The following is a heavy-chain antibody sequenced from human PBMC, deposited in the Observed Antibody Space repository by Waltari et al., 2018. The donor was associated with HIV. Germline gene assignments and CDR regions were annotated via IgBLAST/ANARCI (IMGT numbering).Heavy chain of an antibody. CDR3: ASAYPDATAYYYFDY. CDR1: GFTFSDHY. D-gene: IGHD3-9*01. Sequence: EVQLVESGGGLVQPGGSLGLSCATSGFTFSDHYMDWVSQTPGTGREWVGRVRKKGNSYSTEYAASVKGRFTISRDDSKNSLYLQMNSLKIEDTAVYYCASAYPDATAYYYFDYWGQGILVTVSS. CDR2: VRKKGNSYST. V-gene: IGHV3-72*01. J-gene: IGHJ4*02.